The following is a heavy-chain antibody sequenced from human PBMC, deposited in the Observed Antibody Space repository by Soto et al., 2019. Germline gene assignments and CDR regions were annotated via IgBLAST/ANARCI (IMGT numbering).Heavy chain of an antibody. Sequence: GGSLRLSCAASGFTFSSYGMSWVRQAPGKGLEWVSTIDSSGGATFYTDSVKGRCTISRDNSKNTLYLQMNSLRVEDTAVYYCAKDGALVRGVILDYYYGMDVWGQGTTVTVSS. V-gene: IGHV3-23*01. CDR2: IDSSGGAT. CDR3: AKDGALVRGVILDYYYGMDV. D-gene: IGHD3-10*01. CDR1: GFTFSSYG. J-gene: IGHJ6*02.